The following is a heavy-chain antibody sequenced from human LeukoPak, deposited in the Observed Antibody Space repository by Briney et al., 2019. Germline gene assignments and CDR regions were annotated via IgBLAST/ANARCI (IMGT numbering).Heavy chain of an antibody. CDR3: ARRSGYSSGWTDYYYYYMDV. CDR2: IYYSGST. V-gene: IGHV4-39*01. J-gene: IGHJ6*03. Sequence: SETLSLTCTVSGASISSTTYYWGWLRQPPRTGLEWIASIYYSGSTYYNPSLKSRVTISVDTSKNQFSLKLSSVTAADTAVYYCARRSGYSSGWTDYYYYYMDVWGKGTTVTVSS. D-gene: IGHD6-19*01. CDR1: GASISSTTYY.